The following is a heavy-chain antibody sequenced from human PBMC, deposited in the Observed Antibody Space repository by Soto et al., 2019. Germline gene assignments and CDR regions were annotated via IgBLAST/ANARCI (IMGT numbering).Heavy chain of an antibody. CDR3: ARESLQYCISTSCYEYNWFDP. D-gene: IGHD2-2*01. CDR2: IYPGDSDT. CDR1: GYRFTSYW. J-gene: IGHJ5*02. Sequence: LGESLKISCKGSGYRFTSYWIGWVRQMPGKGLEWMGIIYPGDSDTRYSPSFQGQVTISADKSISTAYLQWSSLKASDTAMYYCARESLQYCISTSCYEYNWFDPWGQGTLVTVSS. V-gene: IGHV5-51*01.